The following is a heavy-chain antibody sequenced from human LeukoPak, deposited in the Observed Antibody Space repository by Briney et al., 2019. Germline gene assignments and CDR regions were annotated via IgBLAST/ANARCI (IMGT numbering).Heavy chain of an antibody. CDR2: IYYSGST. V-gene: IGHV4-59*01. Sequence: SETLSLTCTVSGGSISSYYWSWIRQPPGKGLEWIGNIYYSGSTNYNPSLKSRVTISVDTSKNQFSLKLSSVTAADTAVYFCARTGGSFYFYYYMDVWGKGTSVTVSS. CDR1: GGSISSYY. J-gene: IGHJ6*03. CDR3: ARTGGSFYFYYYMDV. D-gene: IGHD3-10*01.